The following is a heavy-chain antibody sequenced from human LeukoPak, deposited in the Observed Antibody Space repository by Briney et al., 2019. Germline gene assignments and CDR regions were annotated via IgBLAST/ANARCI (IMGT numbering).Heavy chain of an antibody. V-gene: IGHV1-8*01. J-gene: IGHJ3*02. Sequence: ASVKVSCKASGYTFTSYDINWVRQATGQGLEWMGWMNPNSGNAGYAQKFQGRVTMTRNTSISTAYMELSSLRSEDTAVYYCASRSPHTNYDILTGSFPPDAFDIWGQGTMVTVSS. CDR1: GYTFTSYD. D-gene: IGHD3-9*01. CDR2: MNPNSGNA. CDR3: ASRSPHTNYDILTGSFPPDAFDI.